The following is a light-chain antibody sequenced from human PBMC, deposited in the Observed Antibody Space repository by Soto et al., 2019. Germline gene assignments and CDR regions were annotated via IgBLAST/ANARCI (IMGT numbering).Light chain of an antibody. J-gene: IGKJ1*01. CDR3: QQYSIYPWT. V-gene: IGKV1-5*03. Sequence: DIQMTQSPSTLSASVGDRVTITCRASQSVTEWLAWYQQKPGEAPNLLIYKASSLQSGVPSRFSGSGFGTEFTLTISSLQPDDFATYYCQQYSIYPWTFGQGTKVEIK. CDR1: QSVTEW. CDR2: KAS.